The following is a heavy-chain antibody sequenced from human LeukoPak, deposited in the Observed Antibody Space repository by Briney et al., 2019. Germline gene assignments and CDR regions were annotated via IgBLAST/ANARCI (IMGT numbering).Heavy chain of an antibody. CDR1: GFTVSSNY. CDR2: ITTSSTYI. V-gene: IGHV3-21*01. CDR3: ARGKYSSGWFGY. Sequence: GGSLRLSCAASGFTVSSNYMSWVRQAPGKGLEWVSSITTSSTYISYADSVKGRFTISRDNAKNSLYLQMNSLRAEDTAVYYCARGKYSSGWFGYWGQGTLVTVSS. J-gene: IGHJ4*02. D-gene: IGHD6-19*01.